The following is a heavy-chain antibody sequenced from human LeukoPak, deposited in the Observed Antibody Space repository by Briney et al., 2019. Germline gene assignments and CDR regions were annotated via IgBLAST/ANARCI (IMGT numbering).Heavy chain of an antibody. Sequence: GGSLRLSCAASGFSFISYGMHWVRQAPGKGLEWVGVISDDGRSKDYADSVKGRFTISRDNSKDTLYLQMNSLRAEDTAVYFCAKRPSDYGDYVTYFDYWGQGTLVTVSS. J-gene: IGHJ4*02. CDR2: ISDDGRSK. V-gene: IGHV3-30*18. CDR1: GFSFISYG. CDR3: AKRPSDYGDYVTYFDY. D-gene: IGHD4-17*01.